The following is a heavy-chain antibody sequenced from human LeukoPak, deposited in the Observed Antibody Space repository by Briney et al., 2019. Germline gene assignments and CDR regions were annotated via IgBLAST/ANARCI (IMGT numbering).Heavy chain of an antibody. CDR1: GFTFIKGW. CDR2: IRPSGDNT. CDR3: ARVAGWHWFDP. J-gene: IGHJ5*02. D-gene: IGHD6-19*01. V-gene: IGHV3-23*01. Sequence: GGSLRLSCTASGFTFIKGWMSWVRQAPGKGLEWVSSIRPSGDNTYYGDSVKGRFTISRDNSKNTVYLQMNNMRVDDTAVYYCARVAGWHWFDPGGQGTLVTVSS.